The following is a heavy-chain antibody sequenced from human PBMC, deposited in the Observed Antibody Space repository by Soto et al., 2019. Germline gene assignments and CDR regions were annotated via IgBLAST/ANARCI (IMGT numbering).Heavy chain of an antibody. V-gene: IGHV3-74*03. D-gene: IGHD3-16*01. Sequence: SQYWMHWVRQVPGRGLEWVARLSSDGFGAAYAVSVKGRFFISRDIARNTLSLQMNSLRADDTAVYYCARDLGGPDYWGRGTSVTVSS. CDR3: ARDLGGPDY. CDR2: LSSDGFGA. CDR1: SQYW. J-gene: IGHJ4*02.